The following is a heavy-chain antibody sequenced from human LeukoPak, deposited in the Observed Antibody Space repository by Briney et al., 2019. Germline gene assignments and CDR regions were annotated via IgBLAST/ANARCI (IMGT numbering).Heavy chain of an antibody. V-gene: IGHV1-69*04. CDR2: IIPIVGIV. J-gene: IGHJ4*02. CDR1: GGTFSSYA. D-gene: IGHD6-19*01. Sequence: GASVKVSCKASGGTFSSYAISWVRQAPGQGLELMGRIIPIVGIVNYAQRFQGRLSITADQSTSTAYMELSSLKSEDTAVYYCARSGSLGSSEPYPDWGQGTLVTVSS. CDR3: ARSGSLGSSEPYPD.